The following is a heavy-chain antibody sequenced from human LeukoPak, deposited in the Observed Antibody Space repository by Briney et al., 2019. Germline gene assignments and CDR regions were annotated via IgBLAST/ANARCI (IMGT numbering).Heavy chain of an antibody. CDR2: ISGSGGST. D-gene: IGHD3-22*01. J-gene: IGHJ4*02. Sequence: GRFLRLSCAASGFTFSSYAMSWVRQAPGKGLEWVSAISGSGGSTYYADSVKGRFTISRDNSKNTLYLQMNSLRAEDTAVYYCAKGSTRYYDSVIDYWGQGTLVTVSS. V-gene: IGHV3-23*01. CDR3: AKGSTRYYDSVIDY. CDR1: GFTFSSYA.